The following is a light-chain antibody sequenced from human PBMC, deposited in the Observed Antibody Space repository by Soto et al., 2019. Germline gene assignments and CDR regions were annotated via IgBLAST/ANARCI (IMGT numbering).Light chain of an antibody. Sequence: DIQMTQSPSSLSASVGDRFTITCVASQSISSYLNWYQQKPGKAPKLLIYAASSLQSGVPSRFSGSGSGTDFTLTISSLQPEDFATYYCQQSYSTPRTFGQGTKVDIK. V-gene: IGKV1-39*01. J-gene: IGKJ1*01. CDR1: QSISSY. CDR3: QQSYSTPRT. CDR2: AAS.